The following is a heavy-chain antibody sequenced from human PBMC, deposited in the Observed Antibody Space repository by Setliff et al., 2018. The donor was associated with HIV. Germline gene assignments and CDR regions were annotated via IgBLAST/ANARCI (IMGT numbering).Heavy chain of an antibody. CDR2: IIPIFRTT. CDR3: AAGYSYELLSSYYFDY. J-gene: IGHJ4*02. CDR1: GGTFSNYA. Sequence: SVKVSCKASGGTFSNYAISWVRQAPGQGLEWMARIIPIFRTTNYAQKFQGRVTITADKSTTTAYMDLGSLRYEDTAVYYCAAGYSYELLSSYYFDYWGQGTLVTVSS. D-gene: IGHD5-18*01. V-gene: IGHV1-69*06.